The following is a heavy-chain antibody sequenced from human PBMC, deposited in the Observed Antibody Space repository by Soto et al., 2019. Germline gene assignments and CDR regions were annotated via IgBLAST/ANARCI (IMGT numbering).Heavy chain of an antibody. CDR3: ARKYCDFWSGYDRVYYSWGMDV. Sequence: ASVKVSCKASGYTFTSYYMHWVRQAPGQGLEWMGIINPSCGSTSYAQKFQGRVTMTRDTSTSTAYMELSSLRSEDTAVYYCARKYCDFWSGYDRVYYSWGMDVWGQGTTVTVSS. CDR2: INPSCGST. CDR1: GYTFTSYY. J-gene: IGHJ6*02. V-gene: IGHV1-46*01. D-gene: IGHD3-3*01.